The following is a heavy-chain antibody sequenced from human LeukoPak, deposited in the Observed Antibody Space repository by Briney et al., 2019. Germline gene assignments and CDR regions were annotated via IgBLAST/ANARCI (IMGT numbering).Heavy chain of an antibody. CDR1: GFTFSDYY. J-gene: IGHJ4*02. Sequence: GGSLRLSCAASGFTFSDYYMSWIRQAPGKGLEWVSYISSSSSYTNYADSVKGRFTISRDNAKNSLYLQMNSLRAEDTAVYYCARESMYCYDSSGIFDYWGQGTLVTVSS. CDR3: ARESMYCYDSSGIFDY. D-gene: IGHD3-22*01. CDR2: ISSSSSYT. V-gene: IGHV3-11*06.